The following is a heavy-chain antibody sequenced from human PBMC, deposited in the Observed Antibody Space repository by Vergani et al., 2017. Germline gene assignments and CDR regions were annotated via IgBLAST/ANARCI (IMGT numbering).Heavy chain of an antibody. Sequence: EVQLLESGGDLVQPGGSLRLSCAASGFTFRSYAMSWVRQAPGKGLEWVSSISGSGGSTYYADSVKGRFTFSRDNSKNMLYLQMNSLRADDTAVYYCARVGGAAAGLAIDYWGQGTLVTVSS. V-gene: IGHV3-23*01. CDR2: ISGSGGST. CDR3: ARVGGAAAGLAIDY. CDR1: GFTFRSYA. J-gene: IGHJ4*02. D-gene: IGHD6-13*01.